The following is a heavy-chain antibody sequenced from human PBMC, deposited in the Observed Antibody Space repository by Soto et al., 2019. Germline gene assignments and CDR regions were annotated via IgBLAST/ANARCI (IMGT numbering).Heavy chain of an antibody. J-gene: IGHJ5*02. CDR1: GFTFSSHA. V-gene: IGHV3-23*01. CDR2: ISESGDNT. D-gene: IGHD1-26*01. Sequence: GGSLRLSCAASGFTFSSHAMNWVRQAPGKGLEWVSGISESGDNTYNADSVRGRFSISRDNSKNSVSLQMSSLRVEDTAMYYCTRDQGGSYDSWFDPWGRGTLVTVSS. CDR3: TRDQGGSYDSWFDP.